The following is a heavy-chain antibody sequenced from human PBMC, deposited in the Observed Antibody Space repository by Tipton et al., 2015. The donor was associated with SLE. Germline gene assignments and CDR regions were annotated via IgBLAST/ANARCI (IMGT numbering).Heavy chain of an antibody. J-gene: IGHJ3*02. CDR3: AREPYSSSPPDAFDI. Sequence: SLRLSCAASGFTFSSYWMSWVRQAPGKGLEWVANIKQDGSEKYYVDSVKGRLTISRDNAKNSLYLQMNSLRAEDTAVYYCAREPYSSSPPDAFDIWGQGTMVTVSS. CDR2: IKQDGSEK. V-gene: IGHV3-7*01. CDR1: GFTFSSYW. D-gene: IGHD6-6*01.